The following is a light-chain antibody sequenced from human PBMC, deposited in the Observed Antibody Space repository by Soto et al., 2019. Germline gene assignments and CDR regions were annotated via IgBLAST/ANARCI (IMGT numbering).Light chain of an antibody. V-gene: IGLV1-44*01. CDR1: SSNNGSNS. CDR3: AAWDDSLNGEVV. J-gene: IGLJ2*01. Sequence: QSVLTQPPSASGTPGQRVTISCSGSSSNNGSNSVNWYQQLPGTAPKLLIYSTNQRPSGVPDRFSGSKSDTSASLAISGLQSEDEADYYCAAWDDSLNGEVVFGGGTKVTVL. CDR2: STN.